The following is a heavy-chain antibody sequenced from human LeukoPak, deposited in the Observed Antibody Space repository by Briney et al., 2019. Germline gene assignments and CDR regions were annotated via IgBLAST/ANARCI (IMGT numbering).Heavy chain of an antibody. D-gene: IGHD6-19*01. CDR2: INHSGST. V-gene: IGHV4-34*01. J-gene: IGHJ4*02. CDR3: ARGVKAVAGIDY. Sequence: SETLSLICAVYGGSFSGYYWRWIRQPPGKGLEWIGEINHSGSTNYNPSLKSRVTISVDTSKNQFSLKLSSVTAADTAVYYCARGVKAVAGIDYWGQGTLVTVSS. CDR1: GGSFSGYY.